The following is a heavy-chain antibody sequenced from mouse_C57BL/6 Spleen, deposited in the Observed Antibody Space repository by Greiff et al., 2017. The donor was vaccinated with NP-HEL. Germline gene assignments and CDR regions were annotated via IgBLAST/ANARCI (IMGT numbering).Heavy chain of an antibody. CDR1: GFNIKDDY. J-gene: IGHJ4*01. Sequence: EVQLQQSGAELVRPGASVKLSCTASGFNIKDDYMHWVKQRPEQGLEWIGWIDPENGDTEYASKFQGKATITADTSSNTAYLQLSSLTSEDTAVYYCTTPAQRVYAMDYWGQGTSVTVSS. D-gene: IGHD3-2*02. V-gene: IGHV14-4*01. CDR3: TTPAQRVYAMDY. CDR2: IDPENGDT.